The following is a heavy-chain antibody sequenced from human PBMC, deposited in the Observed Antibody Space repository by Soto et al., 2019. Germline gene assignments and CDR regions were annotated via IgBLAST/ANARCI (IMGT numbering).Heavy chain of an antibody. V-gene: IGHV3-7*05. CDR3: ARVSYYYDSSGYSYFDY. D-gene: IGHD3-22*01. CDR1: GFTFSSYW. Sequence: EVQLVESGGGLVQPGGSLRLSCAASGFTFSSYWMSWVRQAPGKGLEWVANIKQDGSEKYYVDSVKGRFTISRDNAKNSLYLKMNSLRAEDTAVYYCARVSYYYDSSGYSYFDYWGQGTLVTVSS. J-gene: IGHJ4*02. CDR2: IKQDGSEK.